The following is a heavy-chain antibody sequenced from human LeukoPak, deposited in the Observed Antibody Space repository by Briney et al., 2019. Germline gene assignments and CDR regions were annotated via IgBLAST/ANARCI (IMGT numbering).Heavy chain of an antibody. V-gene: IGHV4-34*01. Sequence: SETLSLTCAVYGGSFSGYYWSWIRQPPGKGLEWIGEINHSGSTNYNPSLKSRVTISVDTSKNQFSLKLSSVTAADTAVYYCARGGDYYDSSGYYRWGQGTLVTVSS. CDR1: GGSFSGYY. CDR2: INHSGST. J-gene: IGHJ5*02. D-gene: IGHD3-22*01. CDR3: ARGGDYYDSSGYYR.